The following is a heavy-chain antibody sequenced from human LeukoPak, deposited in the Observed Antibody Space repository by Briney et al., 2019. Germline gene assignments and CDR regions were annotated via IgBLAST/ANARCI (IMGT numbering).Heavy chain of an antibody. D-gene: IGHD3-10*01. Sequence: GSSVKVSCKASGGTFSSYAISWVRQAPGQGLEWMGGIIPIFGTANYAQKFQGRVTITADESTSTAYMELSSLRSEDTAVYYCARVPIYYGSGSYYNYYFDYWGQGTLVTVSS. CDR1: GGTFSSYA. CDR3: ARVPIYYGSGSYYNYYFDY. J-gene: IGHJ4*02. V-gene: IGHV1-69*01. CDR2: IIPIFGTA.